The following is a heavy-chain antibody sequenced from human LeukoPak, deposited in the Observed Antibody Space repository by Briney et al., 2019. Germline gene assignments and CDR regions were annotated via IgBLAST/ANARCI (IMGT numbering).Heavy chain of an antibody. D-gene: IGHD5-12*01. CDR1: GCTISDCN. J-gene: IGHJ4*02. CDR3: ASDIVATSGDF. Sequence: AGTLRLTCAASGCTISDCNNSWIRQGPRKGKQWVAYITSIGDDIYYPDSVKGRFTISRDNAKNALFLRMSSLRVEDTATYYCASDIVATSGDFWGQGTLVSVSS. CDR2: ITSIGDDI. V-gene: IGHV3-11*01.